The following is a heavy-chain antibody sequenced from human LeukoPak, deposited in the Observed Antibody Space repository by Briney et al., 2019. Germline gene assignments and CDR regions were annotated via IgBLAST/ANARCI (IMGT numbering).Heavy chain of an antibody. CDR2: IYSGGST. Sequence: GGSLRLSCAASGFTVSSYSMSWVRQAPGKGLEWVSIIYSGGSTYYGDSVKGRFTISRDNSKNTLYLQMNSLRAEDTAVYYCARDRGYYDSSGYYGYFDYWGQGTLVTVSS. V-gene: IGHV3-53*01. J-gene: IGHJ4*02. CDR3: ARDRGYYDSSGYYGYFDY. D-gene: IGHD3-22*01. CDR1: GFTVSSYS.